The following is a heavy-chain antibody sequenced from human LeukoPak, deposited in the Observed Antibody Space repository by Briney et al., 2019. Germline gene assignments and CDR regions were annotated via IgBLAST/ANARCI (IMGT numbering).Heavy chain of an antibody. J-gene: IGHJ4*02. D-gene: IGHD3-22*01. CDR1: GFTFSSYG. Sequence: GGTLRLSCAASGFTFSSYGMHWVRRAPGKGLEWVAVIWYDGSNKYYADSVKGRFTIPRDNSKNTLYLQMNSLRAEDTAVYYCARGGAYYYDSSGYYQNFDYWGQGTLVTVSS. V-gene: IGHV3-33*01. CDR2: IWYDGSNK. CDR3: ARGGAYYYDSSGYYQNFDY.